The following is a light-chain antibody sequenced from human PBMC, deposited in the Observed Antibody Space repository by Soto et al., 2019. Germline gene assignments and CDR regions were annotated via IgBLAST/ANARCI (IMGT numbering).Light chain of an antibody. CDR3: QQYSSSPPT. Sequence: IVLTQSPGTLSLSPGDRATLSCRASQSLSSRYLAWYRQKPGQAPRLLIYGASNRATGIPDRFSGSGSGTDFTLTISRMEPDDFAVYYCQQYSSSPPTFGGVTKVEIK. CDR2: GAS. J-gene: IGKJ4*01. V-gene: IGKV3-20*01. CDR1: QSLSSRY.